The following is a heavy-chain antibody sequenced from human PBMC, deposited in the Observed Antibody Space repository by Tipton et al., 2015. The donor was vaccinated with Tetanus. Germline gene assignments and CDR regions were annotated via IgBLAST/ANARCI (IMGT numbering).Heavy chain of an antibody. Sequence: SGFTFTRYALSWVRQAPGKGLEWVASINNRGNAYYADSVRGRFSISRDTSKNTLDLQLNRLSDEDTAVYYCAKDHESSGWPCFDHWGQGTLVTVSS. D-gene: IGHD3-22*01. CDR1: GFTFTRYA. J-gene: IGHJ4*02. CDR2: INNRGNA. CDR3: AKDHESSGWPCFDH. V-gene: IGHV3-23*01.